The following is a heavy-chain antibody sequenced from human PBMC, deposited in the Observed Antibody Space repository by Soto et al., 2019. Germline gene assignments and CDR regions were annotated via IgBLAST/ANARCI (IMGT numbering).Heavy chain of an antibody. CDR1: GFTVSSNY. CDR3: ARDLYDYILVRGSTGGERDYYYYYMDV. V-gene: IGHV3-66*01. CDR2: IYSGGST. Sequence: GGSLRLSCAASGFTVSSNYMSWVRQAPGKGLEWVSVIYSGGSTYYADSVKGRITNSRDNFKNTLYLEMDKLRADDTALDYCARDLYDYILVRGSTGGERDYYYYYMDVWGKGTTVTVSS. D-gene: IGHD3-16*01. J-gene: IGHJ6*03.